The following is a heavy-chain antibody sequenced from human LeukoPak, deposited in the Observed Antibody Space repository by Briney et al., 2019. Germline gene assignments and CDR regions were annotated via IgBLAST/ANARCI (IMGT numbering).Heavy chain of an antibody. V-gene: IGHV3-23*01. CDR3: ARDRVGATLYFDY. Sequence: GGPLRLSCAASGFTFSFYGMSWVRQAPGKELEWVSALSGSGGTTYYADFMKGRFTISRDNSKNTLYLQMNSLRAEDTAVYYCARDRVGATLYFDYWGQGTLVTVSS. D-gene: IGHD1-26*01. J-gene: IGHJ4*02. CDR2: LSGSGGTT. CDR1: GFTFSFYG.